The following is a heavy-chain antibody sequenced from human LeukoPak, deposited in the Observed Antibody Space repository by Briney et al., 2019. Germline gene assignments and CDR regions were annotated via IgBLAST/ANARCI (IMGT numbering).Heavy chain of an antibody. J-gene: IGHJ5*02. CDR1: GVTYSNYA. CDR2: INPILGTA. CDR3: ASDRSYYVSSNWFDP. D-gene: IGHD3-22*01. Sequence: SVKLSCTASGVTYSNYAISWVRQAPGQGLEWMGGINPILGTANYAQKFQGRVTITADESTSTAYMELSRLRSEDTAVYYCASDRSYYVSSNWFDPWGEGNLVSVSS. V-gene: IGHV1-69*01.